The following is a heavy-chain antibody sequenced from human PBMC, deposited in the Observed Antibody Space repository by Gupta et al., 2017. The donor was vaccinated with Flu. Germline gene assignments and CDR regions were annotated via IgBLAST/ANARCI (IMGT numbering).Heavy chain of an antibody. CDR3: ATGYGGTYPEFDY. D-gene: IGHD4-17*01. J-gene: IGHJ4*02. CDR1: GFTFRTYA. CDR2: IWADGSQQ. V-gene: IGHV3-33*03. Sequence: QVQLVESGGGVVQPGTSLRLACAASGFTFRTYAMPWVRQAPGKGPEWVAVIWADGSQQFYADSVKGRFTISKDDSKNTLYLQMNSLRAEDTAVYYCATGYGGTYPEFDYWGQGTRVTVSS.